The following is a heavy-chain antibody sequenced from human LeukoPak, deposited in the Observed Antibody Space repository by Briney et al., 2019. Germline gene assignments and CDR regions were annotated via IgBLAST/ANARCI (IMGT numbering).Heavy chain of an antibody. CDR3: ARTFINLYYYDSSSYYGSAFDI. Sequence: GGSLRLSCAASGFTFSSYTMNWVRQAPGKGLEWVAVISYDGSNKYYADSVKGRFTISRDNSKNTLYLQMNSLRAEDTAVYYCARTFINLYYYDSSSYYGSAFDIWGQGTMVTVSS. J-gene: IGHJ3*02. CDR2: ISYDGSNK. D-gene: IGHD3-22*01. V-gene: IGHV3-30-3*01. CDR1: GFTFSSYT.